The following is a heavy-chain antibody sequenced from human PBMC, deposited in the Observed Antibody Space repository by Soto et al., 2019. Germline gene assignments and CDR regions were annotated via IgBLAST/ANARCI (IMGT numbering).Heavy chain of an antibody. V-gene: IGHV1-46*03. CDR1: GYTFINYY. Sequence: QVQLVQSGAEVKKPGASVKVSCKASGYTFINYYIHWVRQAPGQGLEWMGAINPNGGSTVYAQKFPGRVTLTRDTSTSTVYVELSSLRSDDTAVYFCVRATAARQRDYSYHYYLHIWGKGTTVTVSS. D-gene: IGHD6-6*01. J-gene: IGHJ6*03. CDR3: VRATAARQRDYSYHYYLHI. CDR2: INPNGGST.